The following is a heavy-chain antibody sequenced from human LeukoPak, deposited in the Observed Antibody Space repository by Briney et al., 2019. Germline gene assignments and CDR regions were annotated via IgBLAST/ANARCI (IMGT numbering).Heavy chain of an antibody. D-gene: IGHD3-3*01. Sequence: SQTLSLTRTVSGDSISSGGYYWSWIRQHPGKGLEWIGYIYYSGSTYYNPSLKSRVTISVDTSKNQFSLKLSSVTAADTAVYYCARVQRFLEWSDAFDIWGQGTMDTVSS. V-gene: IGHV4-31*03. CDR1: GDSISSGGYY. CDR2: IYYSGST. CDR3: ARVQRFLEWSDAFDI. J-gene: IGHJ3*02.